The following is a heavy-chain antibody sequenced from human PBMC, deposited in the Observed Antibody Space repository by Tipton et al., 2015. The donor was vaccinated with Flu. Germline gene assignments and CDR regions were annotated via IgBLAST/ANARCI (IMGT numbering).Heavy chain of an antibody. CDR3: ARDRWEYSRGFDS. V-gene: IGHV4-38-2*02. Sequence: LRLSCAVSGYSIRSGYYWGWIRQPPGKGLEWIGSIYHSGSTYYNPSLRSRVAISVDTSQNQFSLEVTSVTAADTGVYFCARDRWEYSRGFDSWGQGALVTVSP. CDR1: GYSIRSGYY. D-gene: IGHD6-19*01. J-gene: IGHJ5*01. CDR2: IYHSGST.